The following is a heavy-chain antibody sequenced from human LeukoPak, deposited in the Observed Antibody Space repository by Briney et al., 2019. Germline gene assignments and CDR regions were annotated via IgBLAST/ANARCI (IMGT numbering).Heavy chain of an antibody. CDR2: IYSGGST. CDR1: GFTVSSNY. V-gene: IGHV3-53*01. Sequence: GGSLRLSCAASGFTVSSNYMTWVRQAPGKGLEWVSVIYSGGSTSYADSVKGRFTISRDNSKNTLYLQTNSLRAEDTAVYYCAGHDILTGSGDAFDIWGQGTMVTVSS. J-gene: IGHJ3*02. D-gene: IGHD3-9*01. CDR3: AGHDILTGSGDAFDI.